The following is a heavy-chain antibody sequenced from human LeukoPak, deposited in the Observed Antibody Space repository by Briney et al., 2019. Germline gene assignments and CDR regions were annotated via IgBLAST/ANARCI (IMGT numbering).Heavy chain of an antibody. CDR3: ARGDYYDSSGYYFGN. Sequence: ASVKVSCKASGGTFNSYAISWVRQAPGQGLEWMGGIIPIFGTANYAQKFQGRVTITTDESTSTAYMELSSLRSEDTAVYYCARGDYYDSSGYYFGNWGQGTLVTVSS. CDR2: IIPIFGTA. V-gene: IGHV1-69*05. D-gene: IGHD3-22*01. CDR1: GGTFNSYA. J-gene: IGHJ4*02.